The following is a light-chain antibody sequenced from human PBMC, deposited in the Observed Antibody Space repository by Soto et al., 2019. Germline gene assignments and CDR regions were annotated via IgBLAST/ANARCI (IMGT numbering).Light chain of an antibody. Sequence: EIVLTQSPATLSLSPGERATLSCRASQSVSSYLAWSQPKPGQAPRLLIYDASNRATGIPARFSGSGSGTDFTLTISSLEPEDFAVYYCQQRSNWPPWTFGQGTKVEIK. CDR2: DAS. V-gene: IGKV3-11*01. CDR1: QSVSSY. CDR3: QQRSNWPPWT. J-gene: IGKJ1*01.